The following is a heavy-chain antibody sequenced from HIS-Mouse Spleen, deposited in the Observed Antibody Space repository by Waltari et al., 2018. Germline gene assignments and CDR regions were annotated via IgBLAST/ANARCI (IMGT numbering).Heavy chain of an antibody. CDR1: GGPLSRSSYS. J-gene: IGHJ2*01. Sequence: QLQLQESGPGLVKPSETLSLTCTFPGGPLSRSSYSRGWIRQPPGKGLEWIGSIDYSGSTYYNPSLKSRVTISVDTSKNQFSLKLSSVTAADTAVYYCAREIPYSSSWYDWYFDLWGRGTLVTVSS. CDR2: IDYSGST. V-gene: IGHV4-39*07. D-gene: IGHD6-13*01. CDR3: AREIPYSSSWYDWYFDL.